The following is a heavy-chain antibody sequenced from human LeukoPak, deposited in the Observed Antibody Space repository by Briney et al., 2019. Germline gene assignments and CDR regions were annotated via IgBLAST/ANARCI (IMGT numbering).Heavy chain of an antibody. J-gene: IGHJ4*02. D-gene: IGHD1-14*01. V-gene: IGHV4-4*02. CDR1: GGSISSSNW. CDR2: IYHSGST. CDR3: AGPDRLAAPIY. Sequence: SETLSLTCAISGGSISSSNWWSWVRQPPGKGLEWIGEIYHSGSTNYNPSLKSRVTISVDKSKNQFSLKLSSVTAADTAVYYCAGPDRLAAPIYWGQGTLVTVSS.